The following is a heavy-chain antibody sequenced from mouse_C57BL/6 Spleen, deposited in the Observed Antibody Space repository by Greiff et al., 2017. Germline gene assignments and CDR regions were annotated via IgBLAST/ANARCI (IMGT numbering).Heavy chain of an antibody. CDR3: TRCGISTVSWDVDV. CDR1: GYTFTDYA. V-gene: IGHV1-15*01. CDR2: IDPETGGT. D-gene: IGHD1-1*01. Sequence: QVQLQQSGAELVRPGASVTLSCKASGYTFTDYAIHWVKQTPVHGLEWIGAIDPETGGTAYNQKFKGKAILTADKSSSPAYMELRSLTSEDSAVYYCTRCGISTVSWDVDVWGTGTTVTVSS. J-gene: IGHJ1*03.